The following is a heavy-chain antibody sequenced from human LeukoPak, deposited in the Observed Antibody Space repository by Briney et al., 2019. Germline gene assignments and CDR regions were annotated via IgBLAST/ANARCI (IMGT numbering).Heavy chain of an antibody. J-gene: IGHJ4*02. Sequence: ASVKVSCKASGYTFTCYYMHWVRQAPGQGLEWMGRINPNSGGTNYAQKLQGRVTMTRDTSISTAYMELSRLRSDDTAVYYCASLSTPTIFGVVNFDYWGQGTLVTVSS. CDR3: ASLSTPTIFGVVNFDY. V-gene: IGHV1-2*06. D-gene: IGHD3-3*01. CDR1: GYTFTCYY. CDR2: INPNSGGT.